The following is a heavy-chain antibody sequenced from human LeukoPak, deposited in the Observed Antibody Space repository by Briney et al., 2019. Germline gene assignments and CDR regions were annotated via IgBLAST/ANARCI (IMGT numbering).Heavy chain of an antibody. CDR2: ISSSGDYI. CDR3: ARDGVPAYYYAMDV. CDR1: GFTFSSYG. J-gene: IGHJ6*02. Sequence: PGGSLRLSCAASGFTFSSYGMHWVRQAPGKGLEWVSSISSSGDYIYYADSLKGRFTISRDNAKNSLFLQMNSLRAEDTAVYYCARDGVPAYYYAMDVWGQGTTVTVSS. V-gene: IGHV3-21*01. D-gene: IGHD3-16*01.